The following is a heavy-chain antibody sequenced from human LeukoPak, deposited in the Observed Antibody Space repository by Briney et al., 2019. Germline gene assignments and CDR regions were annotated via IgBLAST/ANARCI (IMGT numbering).Heavy chain of an antibody. CDR1: GFTVSSNY. V-gene: IGHV3-53*01. CDR3: ARGSSGSTKSLDY. CDR2: IYSGGST. J-gene: IGHJ4*02. D-gene: IGHD6-19*01. Sequence: GGSLRLSCAASGFTVSSNYMSWVRQAPGKGLEWVSVIYSGGSTYYADSGKGRFTISRDNSKNTLYLQMNSLRPEDTAVYYCARGSSGSTKSLDYWGQGTLVTVSS.